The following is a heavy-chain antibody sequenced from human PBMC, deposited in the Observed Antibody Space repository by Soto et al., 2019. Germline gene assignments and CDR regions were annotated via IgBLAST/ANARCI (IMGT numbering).Heavy chain of an antibody. Sequence: QVQLVQSGAEVKKPGASVKVSCKASGYTFTSYDINWVRQATGQGLEYLGWMNPNSGNTGYVQKFQGRGTMDWDSSITKAYMELSSLRSEDTAVYFCARGVKYGAYSRWFDPWGQGTLVTVSS. CDR3: ARGVKYGAYSRWFDP. CDR1: GYTFTSYD. V-gene: IGHV1-8*01. J-gene: IGHJ5*02. D-gene: IGHD4-17*01. CDR2: MNPNSGNT.